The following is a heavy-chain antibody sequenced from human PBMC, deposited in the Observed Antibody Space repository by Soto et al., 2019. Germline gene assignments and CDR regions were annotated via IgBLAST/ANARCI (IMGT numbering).Heavy chain of an antibody. D-gene: IGHD2-2*01. CDR2: IWYDGSNK. Sequence: QVQLVESGGGVVQPGRSLRLSCAASGFTFSSYGMHWVRQAPGKGLEWVAVIWYDGSNKYYADSVKGRFTISRDNAKNTXXLXMXXLRAEDTAVYYCARDRYCSSTSCYANPNYYYGMDVWGQGTTVTVSS. CDR3: ARDRYCSSTSCYANPNYYYGMDV. V-gene: IGHV3-33*01. J-gene: IGHJ6*02. CDR1: GFTFSSYG.